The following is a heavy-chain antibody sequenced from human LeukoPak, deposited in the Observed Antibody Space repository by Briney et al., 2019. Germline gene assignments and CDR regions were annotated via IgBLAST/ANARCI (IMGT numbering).Heavy chain of an antibody. CDR2: ISAYNGNT. CDR1: GYTFTSYG. V-gene: IGHV1-18*04. Sequence: GASVKVSCKASGYTFTSYGISWVRQAPGQGLEWMGWISAYNGNTNYAQKLQGRVTMTTDTSTSTAYMELRSLRSDDTAVYHCARDPPFVGYCSSTSCYIYGMDVWGKGTTVTVSS. D-gene: IGHD2-2*02. J-gene: IGHJ6*04. CDR3: ARDPPFVGYCSSTSCYIYGMDV.